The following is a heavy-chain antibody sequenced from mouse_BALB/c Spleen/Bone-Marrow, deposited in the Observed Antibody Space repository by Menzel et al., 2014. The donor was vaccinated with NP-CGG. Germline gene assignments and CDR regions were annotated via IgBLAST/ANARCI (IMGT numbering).Heavy chain of an antibody. CDR2: IGPANGNT. Sequence: VQLQQSGAELVKPGASVKLSCTASGFNIKDSYIHWVKRRPEQGLEWIGRIGPANGNTNYDPKFQGKATITADTSSNTAYLHLNSLTSEDTAVYYCARSPGKVNYWGQGTLVTVSA. CDR3: ARSPGKVNY. J-gene: IGHJ3*01. V-gene: IGHV14-3*02. CDR1: GFNIKDSY. D-gene: IGHD1-3*01.